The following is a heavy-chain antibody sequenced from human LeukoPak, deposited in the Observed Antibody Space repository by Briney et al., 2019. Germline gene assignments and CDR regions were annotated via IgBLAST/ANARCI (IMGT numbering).Heavy chain of an antibody. D-gene: IGHD3-10*01. V-gene: IGHV1-2*02. CDR2: INPNSGGT. CDR1: GYTFTSYG. CDR3: ARADYYGSGRPFDY. J-gene: IGHJ4*02. Sequence: ASVKVSCKASGYTFTSYGISWVRQAPGQGLEWMGWINPNSGGTNYAQKFQGRVTMTRDTSISTAYMELSRLRSDDTAVYYCARADYYGSGRPFDYWGQGTLVTVSS.